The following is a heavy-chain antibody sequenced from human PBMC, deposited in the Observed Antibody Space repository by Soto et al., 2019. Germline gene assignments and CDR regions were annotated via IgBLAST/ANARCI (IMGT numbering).Heavy chain of an antibody. CDR2: IYTSGST. Sequence: AETLSLTFTVSGGSISSYYWSWIRQPAGKGLEWILRIYTSGSTNYNPSLKSRVTMSVDTSKNQFSLKLSSVTAADTAVYYCARGLIDYYDSTGYFFDXWGQGTLVTVSX. CDR1: GGSISSYY. V-gene: IGHV4-4*07. CDR3: ARGLIDYYDSTGYFFDX. D-gene: IGHD3-22*01. J-gene: IGHJ4*02.